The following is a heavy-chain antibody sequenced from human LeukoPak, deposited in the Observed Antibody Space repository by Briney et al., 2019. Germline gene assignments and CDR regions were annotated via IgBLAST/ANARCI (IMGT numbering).Heavy chain of an antibody. CDR2: IKSDGRT. Sequence: GGSLRLSCAAAGFTFSNYWMHWVRHAPGKGLGWVSRIKSDGRTNSGDSVKGRFTISRDNAKNTVSLQMNSLRAEHTGVYYCARAPSEIGGYYPEYFRHWGQGTLVTVSS. J-gene: IGHJ1*01. V-gene: IGHV3-74*01. D-gene: IGHD3-22*01. CDR1: GFTFSNYW. CDR3: ARAPSEIGGYYPEYFRH.